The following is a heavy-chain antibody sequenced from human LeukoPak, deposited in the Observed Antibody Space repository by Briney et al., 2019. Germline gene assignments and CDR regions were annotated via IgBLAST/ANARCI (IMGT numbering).Heavy chain of an antibody. CDR2: IKNKTDGRTT. J-gene: IGHJ4*02. CDR1: GFTFSNAW. CDR3: TTGGGDTDY. Sequence: GGSLRLSCAASGFTFSNAWMSEVRQAPGKGLEWVCSIKNKTDGRTTDYAAPVKSRFTISRDDSNNTLYLQMNSLKTEGTAVYYCTTGGGDTDYWGQGTLVTVSS. D-gene: IGHD3-16*01. V-gene: IGHV3-15*01.